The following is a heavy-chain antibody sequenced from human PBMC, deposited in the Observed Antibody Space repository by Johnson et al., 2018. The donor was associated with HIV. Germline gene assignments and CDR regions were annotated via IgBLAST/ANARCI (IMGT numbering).Heavy chain of an antibody. CDR2: IYSGGST. CDR3: AKDKRQTAIPQRAFDI. J-gene: IGHJ3*02. V-gene: IGHV3-66*01. D-gene: IGHD6-25*01. CDR1: GFTFSSYD. Sequence: EKLVESGGGVVQPGGSLRLSCAASGFTFSSYDMHWVRQAPGKGLEWVSVIYSGGSTYYADPVTGRFTISRDNSKNTLYLQMNSLRAEDTAVYYCAKDKRQTAIPQRAFDICGQGTMVTVSS.